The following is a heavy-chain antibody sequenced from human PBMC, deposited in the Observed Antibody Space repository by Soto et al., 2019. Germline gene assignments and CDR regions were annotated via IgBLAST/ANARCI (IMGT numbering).Heavy chain of an antibody. CDR3: ARSIVVVTALDY. CDR2: INAGNGNT. CDR1: GFTFTNCC. V-gene: IGHV1-3*01. J-gene: IGHJ4*02. D-gene: IGHD2-21*02. Sequence: ASVNVSCKASGFTFTNCCVHWVRQAHGQSPDWMGGINAGNGNTKYSQKFQGRVTITRDTSASTAYMELSSLRSEDTAVYYCARSIVVVTALDYWGQGTLVTVSS.